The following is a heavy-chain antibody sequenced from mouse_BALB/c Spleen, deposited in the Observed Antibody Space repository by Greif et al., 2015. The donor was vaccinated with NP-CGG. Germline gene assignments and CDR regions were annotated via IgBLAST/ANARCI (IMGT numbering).Heavy chain of an antibody. CDR1: GFTFSSYG. D-gene: IGHD2-4*01. J-gene: IGHJ4*01. V-gene: IGHV5-6-3*01. Sequence: EVHLVESGGGLVQPGGSLKLSCAASGFTFSSYGMSWVRQTPDKRLELVATINSNGGSTYYPDSVKGRFTISRDNAKNTLYLQMSSLKSEDTAMYYCARDDYDYAMDYWGQGTSVTVSS. CDR2: INSNGGST. CDR3: ARDDYDYAMDY.